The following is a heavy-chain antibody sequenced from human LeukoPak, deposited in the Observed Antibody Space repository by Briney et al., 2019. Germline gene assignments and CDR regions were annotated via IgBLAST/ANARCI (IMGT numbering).Heavy chain of an antibody. CDR1: GGSISSYY. V-gene: IGHV4-4*07. D-gene: IGHD3-10*01. CDR3: ARHDRGGSGSFDY. CDR2: IYTSGST. Sequence: SSETLSLTCTVPGGSISSYYWSWLRQPAGKGLEWIGRIYTSGSTNYNPSLKSRVTMSVDTSKNQFSLKLSSVTAADTAVYYCARHDRGGSGSFDYWGQRTLVTVSS. J-gene: IGHJ4*02.